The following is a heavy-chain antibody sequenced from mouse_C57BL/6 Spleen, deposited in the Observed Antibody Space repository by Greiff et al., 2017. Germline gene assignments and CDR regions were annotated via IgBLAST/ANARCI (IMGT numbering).Heavy chain of an antibody. V-gene: IGHV1-50*01. D-gene: IGHD3-3*01. Sequence: QVQLQQPGAELVKPGASVKSSCKASGYTFTSYWMQWVKQRPGQGLEWIGEIDPSDGYTNYNQKFKGKATLTVDTSSSTAYMQLSSLTSEDSAVYYCARGEQEEGCWGKGTTLTVAS. CDR1: GYTFTSYW. J-gene: IGHJ2*01. CDR3: ARGEQEEGC. CDR2: IDPSDGYT.